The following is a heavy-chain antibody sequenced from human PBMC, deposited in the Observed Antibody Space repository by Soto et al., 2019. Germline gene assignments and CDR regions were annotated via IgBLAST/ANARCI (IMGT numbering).Heavy chain of an antibody. V-gene: IGHV3-33*01. D-gene: IGHD3-22*01. CDR1: GFTFSSYG. J-gene: IGHJ4*02. Sequence: QVQLVESGGGVVQPGRSLRLSCAASGFTFSSYGMHWVRQAPGKGLERVAGIWYDGSNKYDAASVKGRFTISRDNYKNTLYLQMNSLSAEDTAVYYCARDEAYYYDSSGSLDYWGQGTLVTVSS. CDR2: IWYDGSNK. CDR3: ARDEAYYYDSSGSLDY.